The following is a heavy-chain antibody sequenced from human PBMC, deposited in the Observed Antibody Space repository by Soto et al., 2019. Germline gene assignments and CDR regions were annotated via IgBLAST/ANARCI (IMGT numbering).Heavy chain of an antibody. D-gene: IGHD2-21*02. Sequence: QITLKESGPTLVKPTQTLTLTCTFSGFSLSTSGVSVGWIRQPPGKALEWLALIYWDDDKRYSPSLKSRLTITKDTSKNQVVLRMTNLDPFDTATYYCAHSRLGGDCPQSYPSHYYYGMDVWGQGTTVTVSS. V-gene: IGHV2-5*02. CDR1: GFSLSTSGVS. CDR3: AHSRLGGDCPQSYPSHYYYGMDV. CDR2: IYWDDDK. J-gene: IGHJ6*02.